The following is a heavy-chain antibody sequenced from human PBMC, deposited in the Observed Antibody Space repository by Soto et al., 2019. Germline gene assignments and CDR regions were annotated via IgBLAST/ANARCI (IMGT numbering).Heavy chain of an antibody. CDR1: GFTFSSYA. D-gene: IGHD3-10*01. V-gene: IGHV3-23*01. J-gene: IGHJ6*03. CDR3: AKGGGAMVRGVIIWYYYYMDV. Sequence: PGGSLRLSCAASGFTFSSYAMSWVRQAPGKGLEWVSAISGSGGSTYYADSVKGQFTISRDNSKNTLYLQMNSLRAEDTAVYYCAKGGGAMVRGVIIWYYYYMDVWGKGTTVTVSS. CDR2: ISGSGGST.